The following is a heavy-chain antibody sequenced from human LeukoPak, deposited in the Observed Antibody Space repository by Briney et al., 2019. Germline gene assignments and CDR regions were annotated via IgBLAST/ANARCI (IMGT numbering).Heavy chain of an antibody. Sequence: GGSLRLSCAASGFTFSSYGMHWVRQAPGRGLEWVAFIRYDESNKYYADSVKGRFTISRDNSKNTPYLQMNSLGAEDTAVYYCAKVGGSHSGDYLDSWGQGPLVTVSS. D-gene: IGHD3-16*01. CDR2: IRYDESNK. V-gene: IGHV3-30*02. J-gene: IGHJ4*02. CDR1: GFTFSSYG. CDR3: AKVGGSHSGDYLDS.